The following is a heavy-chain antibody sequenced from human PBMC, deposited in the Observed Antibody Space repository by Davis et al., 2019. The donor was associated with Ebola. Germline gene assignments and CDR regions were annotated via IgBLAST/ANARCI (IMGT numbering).Heavy chain of an antibody. V-gene: IGHV4-39*01. CDR1: GGSISSSSYY. CDR3: ARHRVSSGWLDY. Sequence: SETLSLTCTVSGGSISSSSYYWGWIRQPPGKGLEWIGSFYYSGRTDYNPSLKSRVTISADTSKNQFSLKLSSVTAADTAVYYCARHRVSSGWLDYWGQGTLVTVSS. J-gene: IGHJ4*02. CDR2: FYYSGRT. D-gene: IGHD6-19*01.